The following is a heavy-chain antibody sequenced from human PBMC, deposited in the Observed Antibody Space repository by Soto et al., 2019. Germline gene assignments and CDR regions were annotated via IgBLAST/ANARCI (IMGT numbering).Heavy chain of an antibody. CDR2: ISGSGGST. CDR1: VFPFSSYA. J-gene: IGHJ5*02. D-gene: IGHD6-13*01. V-gene: IGHV3-23*01. Sequence: GGPLRLSCAASVFPFSSYAMSWVRQAPGKRLERVSAISGSGGSTYYADSVKGRFTISRDNSKNTLYLQMNSLRAEDTAVYYCAKEESSSWYVGQPKNWFDPWGQGTLVTVSS. CDR3: AKEESSSWYVGQPKNWFDP.